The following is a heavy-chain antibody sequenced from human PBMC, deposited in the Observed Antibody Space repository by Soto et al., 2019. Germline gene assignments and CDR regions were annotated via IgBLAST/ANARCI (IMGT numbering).Heavy chain of an antibody. CDR1: RFTFSNFW. Sequence: EVQLVESGGGLVQPGGSLRLSCEGSRFTFSNFWLSWVRQAPGKGLEWVANIDQDGSGKFYLDSVKGRFTISRDNAKNSLSLQMNGLRVEDTAVYYCVSDQKREHFETSGPNWFATWGQGTLVTVSS. D-gene: IGHD6-19*01. CDR2: IDQDGSGK. CDR3: VSDQKREHFETSGPNWFAT. V-gene: IGHV3-7*01. J-gene: IGHJ5*02.